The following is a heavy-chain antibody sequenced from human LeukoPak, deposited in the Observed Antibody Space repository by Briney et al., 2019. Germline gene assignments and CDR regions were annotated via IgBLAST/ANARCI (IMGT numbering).Heavy chain of an antibody. J-gene: IGHJ3*02. V-gene: IGHV3-33*01. CDR2: MWYDGSIK. CDR3: ARAVGPFDI. CDR1: GFTFSTYG. Sequence: GGSLRLSCAASGFTFSTYGMHWVRQAPGKGLEWVAVMWYDGSIKYYADSVKGRFTISRDNSKNTLYLQMSSLRAEDTAVYYCARAVGPFDIWGQGTIVIVSS.